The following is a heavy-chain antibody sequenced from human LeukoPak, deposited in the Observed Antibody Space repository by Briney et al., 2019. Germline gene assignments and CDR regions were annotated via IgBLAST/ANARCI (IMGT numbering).Heavy chain of an antibody. D-gene: IGHD6-13*01. CDR1: GFTFNNYG. CDR3: ASQQLWAFDI. CDR2: IWYDGSNI. Sequence: GGSLRLSCAASGFTFNNYGMHWVRQAPGKGLEWVAVIWYDGSNIYYADSVKGRFTISRDNAKNSLYLQMNSLRAEDTAVYYCASQQLWAFDIWGQGTMVTVSS. V-gene: IGHV3-33*03. J-gene: IGHJ3*02.